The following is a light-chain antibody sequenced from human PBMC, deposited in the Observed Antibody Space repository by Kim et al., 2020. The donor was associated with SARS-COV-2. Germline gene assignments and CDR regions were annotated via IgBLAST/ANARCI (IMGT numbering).Light chain of an antibody. V-gene: IGLV3-1*01. Sequence: VSPGQTASISCSGDKLGDEFACWYQQKPGQSPVLVIYQDTKRPSGIPERFSGSNSGNTATLTISGTQAMDETDYYCQAWDTSTAVFGGGTQLTVL. J-gene: IGLJ3*02. CDR1: KLGDEF. CDR2: QDT. CDR3: QAWDTSTAV.